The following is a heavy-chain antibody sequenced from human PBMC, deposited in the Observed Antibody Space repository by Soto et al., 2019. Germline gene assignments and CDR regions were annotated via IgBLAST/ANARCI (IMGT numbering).Heavy chain of an antibody. CDR2: IWYDGSNK. Sequence: PGGSLRLSCAASGFTFSSYGMHWVRQAPGKGLEWVAVIWYDGSNKYYADSVKGRFTISIDNSKNTLYLQMNSLRAEDTAVYYCARVWNSANPTITIPLMDVWGQGTTVNVFS. CDR3: ARVWNSANPTITIPLMDV. V-gene: IGHV3-33*01. J-gene: IGHJ6*02. D-gene: IGHD3-3*01. CDR1: GFTFSSYG.